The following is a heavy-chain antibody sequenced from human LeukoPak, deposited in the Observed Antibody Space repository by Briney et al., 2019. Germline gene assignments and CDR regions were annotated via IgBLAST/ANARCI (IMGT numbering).Heavy chain of an antibody. CDR2: IYSGGDT. Sequence: GGSLRLSCAASGFTISSNYMSWGRQSPGRGLGWGSLIYSGGDTYYSDSVKGRFTLSRDNSKNTVYLQMSSLRVEDTAVYFCASISDLLYYFDSWGQGTLVTVSS. J-gene: IGHJ4*02. CDR3: ASISDLLYYFDS. CDR1: GFTISSNY. V-gene: IGHV3-66*01.